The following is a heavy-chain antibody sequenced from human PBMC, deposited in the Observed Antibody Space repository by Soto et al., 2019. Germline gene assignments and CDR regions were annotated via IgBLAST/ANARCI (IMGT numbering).Heavy chain of an antibody. V-gene: IGHV5-51*01. CDR3: ARHVVYYGSGSLLLNGMDV. CDR1: GYSFTSYW. D-gene: IGHD3-10*01. Sequence: EVQLVQSGAEVKKPGESLKISCKGSGYSFTSYWIGWVRQMPGKGLEWMGIIYPGDSDTRYSPSFQGQVTISADKSISLAFXQWSSLKASDTAMYYCARHVVYYGSGSLLLNGMDVWGQGTTVTVSS. CDR2: IYPGDSDT. J-gene: IGHJ6*02.